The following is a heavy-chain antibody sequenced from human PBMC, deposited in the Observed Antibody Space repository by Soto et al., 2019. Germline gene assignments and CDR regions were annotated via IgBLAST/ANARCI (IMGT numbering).Heavy chain of an antibody. J-gene: IGHJ2*01. CDR2: IYHSGST. Sequence: PSETLSLTCAVSGGSISSGGYSWSRIRQPPGKGLEWIGYIYHSGSTYYNPSLKSRVTISVDRSKNQFSLKLSSVTAADTAVYYCARAATVTTGYWYFDLWGRGTLVTVSS. D-gene: IGHD4-17*01. CDR3: ARAATVTTGYWYFDL. V-gene: IGHV4-30-2*01. CDR1: GGSISSGGYS.